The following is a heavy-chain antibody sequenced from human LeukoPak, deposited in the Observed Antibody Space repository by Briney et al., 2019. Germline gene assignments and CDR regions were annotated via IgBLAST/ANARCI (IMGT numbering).Heavy chain of an antibody. CDR3: ARDRRSDSSGYGNYYYYYGMDV. Sequence: PSETLSLTCTVSGGSISSGDYYWSWIRQPPGKGLEWIGEINHSGSTNYNPSLKSRVTISVDTSKNQFSLKLSSVTAADTAVYYYARDRRSDSSGYGNYYYYYGMDVWGQGTTVTVSS. V-gene: IGHV4-39*07. J-gene: IGHJ6*02. D-gene: IGHD3-22*01. CDR1: GGSISSGDYY. CDR2: INHSGST.